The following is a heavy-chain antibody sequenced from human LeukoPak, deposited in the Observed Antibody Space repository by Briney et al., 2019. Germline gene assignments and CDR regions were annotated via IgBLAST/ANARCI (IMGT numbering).Heavy chain of an antibody. Sequence: VSVKVSCKASGYTFTSYDINWVRQATGQGLEWMGWMNPNSGNTGYAQRFQGRVTITRNTSISTAYMELSSLRSEDTAVYYCARSPANRGAARASGRLVNWFDPWGQGTLVTVSS. CDR3: ARSPANRGAARASGRLVNWFDP. CDR2: MNPNSGNT. J-gene: IGHJ5*02. CDR1: GYTFTSYD. D-gene: IGHD6-13*01. V-gene: IGHV1-8*03.